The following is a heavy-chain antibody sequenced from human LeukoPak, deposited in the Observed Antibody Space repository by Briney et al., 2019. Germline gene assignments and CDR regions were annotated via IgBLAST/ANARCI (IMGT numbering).Heavy chain of an antibody. CDR2: TYYRSKWYN. Sequence: SQTLSLTCAISGDSVSSNSAAWNWIRQSPSRGLGWLGRTYYRSKWYNDYAVSVKSRITINPDTSKNQFSLQLNSVTPEDTAVYYCAGSITIFGVANLRFDYWGQGTLVTVSS. D-gene: IGHD3-3*01. V-gene: IGHV6-1*01. CDR3: AGSITIFGVANLRFDY. CDR1: GDSVSSNSAA. J-gene: IGHJ4*02.